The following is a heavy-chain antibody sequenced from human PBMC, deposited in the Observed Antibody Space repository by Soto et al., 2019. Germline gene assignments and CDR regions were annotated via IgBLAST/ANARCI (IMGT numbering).Heavy chain of an antibody. CDR1: GYSFTSYW. CDR3: ARHSCKIESSVGPRSFDY. J-gene: IGHJ4*02. V-gene: IGHV5-51*01. D-gene: IGHD1-26*01. Sequence: GESLKISCKGSGYSFTSYWIGWVRQMPGKGLEWMGIIYPGDSDTRYSPSSQGQVTISADKSISTAYLQWSSLKASDSAMYFCARHSCKIESSVGPRSFDYWGQGTLVTVSS. CDR2: IYPGDSDT.